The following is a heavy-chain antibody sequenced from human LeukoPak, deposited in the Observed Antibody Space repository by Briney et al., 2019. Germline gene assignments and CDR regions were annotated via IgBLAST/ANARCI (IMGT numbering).Heavy chain of an antibody. CDR2: ITHSGSS. D-gene: IGHD3-16*01. CDR1: GVSFSDSY. J-gene: IGHJ4*02. V-gene: IGHV4-34*01. CDR3: VRGIRSWGRKVLDH. Sequence: SETLSLTCAVTGVSFSDSYWSWLRQPPGKGLEWIGEITHSGSSKYNASLKTRVTISVDTSTNQFSLRMNSVTAADTAVYYCVRGIRSWGRKVLDHWGLGTLVTVSS.